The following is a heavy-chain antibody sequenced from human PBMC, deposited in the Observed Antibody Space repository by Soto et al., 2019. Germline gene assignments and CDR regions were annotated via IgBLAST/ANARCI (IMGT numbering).Heavy chain of an antibody. V-gene: IGHV4-34*01. Sequence: SETLSLTCSFSGDSVTSHYLTWIRHPPGKGLEWIGEINHTGFTNYNPSLKSRVTISVDTSKNQFSLKLSSVTAADTAVYYCARTRGYYYYYMDVWGKGTTVTVSS. CDR2: INHTGFT. CDR3: ARTRGYYYYYMDV. J-gene: IGHJ6*03. CDR1: GDSVTSHY.